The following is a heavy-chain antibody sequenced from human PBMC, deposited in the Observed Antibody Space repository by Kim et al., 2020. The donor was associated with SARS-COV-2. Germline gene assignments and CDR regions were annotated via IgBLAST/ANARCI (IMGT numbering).Heavy chain of an antibody. CDR3: ARMVRLATIFHYYYYMDV. V-gene: IGHV1-8*01. CDR1: GYTFTSYD. J-gene: IGHJ6*03. Sequence: ASVKVSCKASGYTFTSYDINWVRQATGQGLEWMGWMNPNSGNTGYAQKFQGRVTMTRNTSISTAYMELSSLRSEDTAVYYCARMVRLATIFHYYYYMDVWGKGTTVTVSS. D-gene: IGHD5-12*01. CDR2: MNPNSGNT.